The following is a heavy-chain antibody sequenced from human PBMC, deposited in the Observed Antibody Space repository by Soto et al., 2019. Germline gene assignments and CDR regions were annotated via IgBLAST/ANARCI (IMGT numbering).Heavy chain of an antibody. J-gene: IGHJ6*03. Sequence: SETLSLTCAVYGGSFSGYYWSWIRQPPGKGLEWIGEINHSGSTNYNPSLKSRVTISVDTSKNQFSLKLSSVTAADTAVYYCARNNVDIVATDYYYYMDVRGKGTTVTVSS. CDR1: GGSFSGYY. D-gene: IGHD5-12*01. CDR3: ARNNVDIVATDYYYYMDV. V-gene: IGHV4-34*01. CDR2: INHSGST.